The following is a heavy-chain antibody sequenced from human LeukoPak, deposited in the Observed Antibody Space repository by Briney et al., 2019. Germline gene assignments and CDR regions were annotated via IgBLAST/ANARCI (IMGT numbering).Heavy chain of an antibody. CDR1: GFTVSSNY. D-gene: IGHD2-2*01. CDR3: ARAGVCTTTSCDGGIDY. CDR2: ISTTSNYI. Sequence: GGSLRLSCAASGFTVSSNYMSWVRQAPGKGLEWVSFISTTSNYIYYADSVKGRFTISRDNAKNSLYLQMNSLRGEDAALYYCARAGVCTTTSCDGGIDYWGQGTLVTVSS. V-gene: IGHV3-21*06. J-gene: IGHJ4*02.